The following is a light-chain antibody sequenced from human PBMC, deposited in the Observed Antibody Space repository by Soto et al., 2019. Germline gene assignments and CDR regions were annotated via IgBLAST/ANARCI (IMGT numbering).Light chain of an antibody. Sequence: DIHMTQSPSSLSASVGDRVTITCLVSQGISNYLAWYQQKPGKVPKLLIYAASTLQSGVPSRFSGSGSGTDFTLTISSLQPEDVATYYCQKYNSAPLTFGGGTKVDIK. CDR3: QKYNSAPLT. CDR1: QGISNY. CDR2: AAS. J-gene: IGKJ4*01. V-gene: IGKV1-27*01.